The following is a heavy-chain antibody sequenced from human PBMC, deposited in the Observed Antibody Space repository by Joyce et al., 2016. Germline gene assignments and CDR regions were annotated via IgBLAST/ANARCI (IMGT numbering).Heavy chain of an antibody. D-gene: IGHD3-22*01. CDR2: ISISSTYT. V-gene: IGHV3-21*02. Sequence: EEQLVESGGGLVSPGGSLTLSCAASGFTFSNYSINWIRQCPGKGLELVSSISISSTYTFYADSVKCRFAISRDNVKNSASLQMNGLRPEDTAVYYCARDGRYYDRRVRGLGMDVWGQGTTVIVSS. CDR1: GFTFSNYS. J-gene: IGHJ6*02. CDR3: ARDGRYYDRRVRGLGMDV.